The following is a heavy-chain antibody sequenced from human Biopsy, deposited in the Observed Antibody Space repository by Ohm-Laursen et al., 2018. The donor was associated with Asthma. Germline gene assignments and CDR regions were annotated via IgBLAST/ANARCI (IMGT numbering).Heavy chain of an antibody. Sequence: GSLRLSCAASGFAVSRDHMFWVRQAPGKGREWVSVIYSGGTSHTADSVGGRFTISRDYSKNTLYLQMHSLRAEDTAVYYCARGDSSNWSHYYFDYWGQGTLVTVSS. V-gene: IGHV3-53*01. J-gene: IGHJ4*02. D-gene: IGHD3-22*01. CDR3: ARGDSSNWSHYYFDY. CDR1: GFAVSRDH. CDR2: IYSGGTS.